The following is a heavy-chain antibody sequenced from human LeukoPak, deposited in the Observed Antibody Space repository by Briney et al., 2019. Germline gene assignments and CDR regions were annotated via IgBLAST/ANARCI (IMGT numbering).Heavy chain of an antibody. CDR1: GGSLSSYY. CDR3: ARGAYYDSSGYFFGYYFDY. D-gene: IGHD3-22*01. V-gene: IGHV4-59*01. CDR2: IYYSGCT. J-gene: IGHJ4*02. Sequence: PSETLSLTCTVSGGSLSSYYWSWLRQPPGKGLEWIGYIYYSGCTNYNPSLKSRGTISLDTSKNQFSLKLSSVTAADTAVYYCARGAYYDSSGYFFGYYFDYWGQGTLVTVSS.